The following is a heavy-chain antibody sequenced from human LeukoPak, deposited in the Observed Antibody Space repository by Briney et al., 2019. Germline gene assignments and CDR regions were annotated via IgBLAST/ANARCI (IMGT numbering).Heavy chain of an antibody. D-gene: IGHD1-26*01. V-gene: IGHV3-23*01. CDR1: GFTFSNYA. CDR3: AKHSEKYSGSYFRY. CDR2: ISASGGST. J-gene: IGHJ4*02. Sequence: QPGGSLRLSCVASGFTFSNYAMSWVRQAPGKGLEWVSVISASGGSTYYADSVKGRLTISRDKSKNTLYLQMNSLRAEDTAIYYCAKHSEKYSGSYFRYWGQGTLVTASS.